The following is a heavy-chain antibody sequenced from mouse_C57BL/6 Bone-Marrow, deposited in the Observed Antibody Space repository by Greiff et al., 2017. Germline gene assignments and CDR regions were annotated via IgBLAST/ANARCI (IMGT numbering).Heavy chain of an antibody. CDR3: TRDDSSGLFYAMDY. CDR1: GFTFSSYA. V-gene: IGHV5-9-1*02. J-gene: IGHJ4*01. D-gene: IGHD3-2*02. CDR2: ISSGGDYI. Sequence: EVQLVESGEGLVKPGGSLKLSCAASGFTFSSYAMSWVRQTPEKRLEWVAYISSGGDYIYYADTVKGRFTISRDNARNTLYLQMSSLKSEDTAMYYCTRDDSSGLFYAMDYWGQGTSVTVSS.